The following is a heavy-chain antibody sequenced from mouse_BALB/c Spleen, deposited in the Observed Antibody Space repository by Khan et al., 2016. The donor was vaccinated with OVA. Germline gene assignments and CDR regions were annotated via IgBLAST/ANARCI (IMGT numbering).Heavy chain of an antibody. Sequence: EVQLQESGPGLVKPSQSLSLTCTVTGYSITSDYAWTWIRQFPGDKLEWMGYISYSGSTSYNPSLTSRIAITRDTSTNRFFLQLSSVTTEDTATXYCAVSRFYYGYSFFDYWGQGTTLTVSS. J-gene: IGHJ2*01. CDR1: GYSITSDYA. D-gene: IGHD2-2*01. V-gene: IGHV3-2*02. CDR3: AVSRFYYGYSFFDY. CDR2: ISYSGST.